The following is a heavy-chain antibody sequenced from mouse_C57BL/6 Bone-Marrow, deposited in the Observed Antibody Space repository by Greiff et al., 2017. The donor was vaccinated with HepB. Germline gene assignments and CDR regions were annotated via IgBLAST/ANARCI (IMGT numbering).Heavy chain of an antibody. V-gene: IGHV1-5*01. D-gene: IGHD2-3*01. J-gene: IGHJ2*01. Sequence: VQLQQSGTVLARPGASVKMSCKTSGYTFTSYWMHWVKQRPGQGLEWIGAIYPGNSDTSYNQKFKGKAKLTAVTSASTAYMELSSLTNEDSAVYYCIVGYDGRFDYGGQGTTLTVSS. CDR2: IYPGNSDT. CDR3: IVGYDGRFDY. CDR1: GYTFTSYW.